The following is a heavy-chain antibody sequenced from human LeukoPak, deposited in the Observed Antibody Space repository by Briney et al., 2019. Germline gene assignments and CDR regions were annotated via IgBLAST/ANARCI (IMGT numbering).Heavy chain of an antibody. V-gene: IGHV1-2*02. CDR2: INPNSGGT. CDR1: GYTFTGYY. D-gene: IGHD2-15*01. Sequence: ASVKVSCKASGYTFTGYYMHWVRQAPRQGLEWMGWINPNSGGTNYAQKFQGRVTMTRDTSISTAYMELSRLRSDDTAVYYCARDHRRYCSGDGCYGYWGQGTLVTVSS. J-gene: IGHJ4*02. CDR3: ARDHRRYCSGDGCYGY.